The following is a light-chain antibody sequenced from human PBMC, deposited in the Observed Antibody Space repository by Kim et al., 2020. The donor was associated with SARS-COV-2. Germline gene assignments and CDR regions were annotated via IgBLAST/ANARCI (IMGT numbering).Light chain of an antibody. CDR3: QQYGNSPYT. J-gene: IGKJ2*01. Sequence: EIVLTQSPGTLSLSPGERVTLSCRASKSISSSYLAWYQQKPGQAPRLLIYGASSRATGIPDRFSGSGSGTDFTLTISGLEPEDFAVFYCQQYGNSPYTFGQGTKLEI. V-gene: IGKV3-20*01. CDR2: GAS. CDR1: KSISSSY.